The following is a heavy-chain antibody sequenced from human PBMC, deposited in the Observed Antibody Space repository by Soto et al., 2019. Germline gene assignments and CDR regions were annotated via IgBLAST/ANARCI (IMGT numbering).Heavy chain of an antibody. CDR2: IVVGSGNT. CDR1: GFTFTSSA. D-gene: IGHD3-10*01. Sequence: SGKVSCKASGFTFTSSAMQLVRQARGQRLEWIGWIVVGSGNTNYAQKFKERVTITRDMSTSTAYMELSSLRSEDTAVYYCAASAITMVRGAFRVYYNYGMDVLGLATTVTVSS. V-gene: IGHV1-58*02. J-gene: IGHJ6*02. CDR3: AASAITMVRGAFRVYYNYGMDV.